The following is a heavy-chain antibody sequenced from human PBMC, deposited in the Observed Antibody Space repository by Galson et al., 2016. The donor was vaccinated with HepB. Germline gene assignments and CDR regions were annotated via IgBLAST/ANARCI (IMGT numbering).Heavy chain of an antibody. CDR3: ARRPPMSSSSFYWYFDL. CDR2: VYYSGRT. V-gene: IGHV4-39*01. CDR1: GGSISSNRHY. J-gene: IGHJ2*01. D-gene: IGHD3-10*01. Sequence: ETLSLTCTVSGGSISSNRHYWGWIRQPPGKGLEWIGNVYYSGRTYYNPSLKSRVTISVDTSKNQFSLKVKSVTAADTAVYYCARRPPMSSSSFYWYFDLWGRGTLVSVSS.